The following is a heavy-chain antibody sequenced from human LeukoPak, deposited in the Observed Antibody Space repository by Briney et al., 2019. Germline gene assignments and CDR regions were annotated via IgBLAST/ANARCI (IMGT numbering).Heavy chain of an antibody. V-gene: IGHV4-34*01. CDR2: VNHSGST. D-gene: IGHD2-2*01. CDR3: ARYSPRYCSGTTCHTYYFDY. Sequence: KASETLSLTXAVYGGSLSGYYWSWIRQPPGKGLEWIGEVNHSGSTKYNPSLKSRVSISSDTSKNEFFLKLSSVTAADTAVYYCARYSPRYCSGTTCHTYYFDYWGQGTLVTVSS. CDR1: GGSLSGYY. J-gene: IGHJ4*02.